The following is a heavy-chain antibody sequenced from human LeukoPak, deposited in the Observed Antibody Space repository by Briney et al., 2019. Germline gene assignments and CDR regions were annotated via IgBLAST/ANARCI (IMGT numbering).Heavy chain of an antibody. J-gene: IGHJ4*02. CDR1: GFTFSSYG. CDR2: IWYDGSNK. D-gene: IGHD3-10*01. Sequence: GRSLRLSCAASGFTFSSYGMHWVRQAPGKGLEWVAVIWYDGSNKYYADSVKGRFTISRGNSKNTLYLQMNSLRAEDTAVYYCARDTHGSGSHYFDYWGQGTLVTVSS. CDR3: ARDTHGSGSHYFDY. V-gene: IGHV3-33*01.